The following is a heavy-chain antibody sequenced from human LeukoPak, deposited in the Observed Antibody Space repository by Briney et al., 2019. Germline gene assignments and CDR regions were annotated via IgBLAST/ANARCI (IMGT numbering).Heavy chain of an antibody. J-gene: IGHJ4*02. CDR1: GGTFSTYA. CDR2: IIPIFGIA. CDR3: ARDTDSSGFDY. V-gene: IGHV1-69*04. D-gene: IGHD3-22*01. Sequence: SVKVSCKASGGTFSTYAISWVRQAPGQGLEWMGRIIPIFGIANYAQKFQGRVTITADKSTSTAYMELSSLRSEDTAVYYCARDTDSSGFDYWGQGTLVTVSS.